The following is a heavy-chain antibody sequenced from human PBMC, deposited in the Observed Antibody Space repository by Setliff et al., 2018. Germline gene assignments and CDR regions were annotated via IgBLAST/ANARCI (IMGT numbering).Heavy chain of an antibody. Sequence: ASVKVSCKVSGYTLTELSRHWVRQAPGKGLEWMGGFDPEDGETIYAQKFQGRVTMTEDTSTDTAYMELSSLRSEDTAAYYCATGRGSYEGLDYWGQGTLVTVSS. CDR1: GYTLTELS. D-gene: IGHD1-26*01. CDR3: ATGRGSYEGLDY. J-gene: IGHJ4*02. CDR2: FDPEDGET. V-gene: IGHV1-24*01.